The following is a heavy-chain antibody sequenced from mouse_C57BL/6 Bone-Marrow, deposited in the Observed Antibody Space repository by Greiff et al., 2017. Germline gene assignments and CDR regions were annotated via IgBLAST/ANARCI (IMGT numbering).Heavy chain of an antibody. D-gene: IGHD1-1*01. V-gene: IGHV1-9*01. Sequence: KLSCKATGYTFTGYWIEWVKQRPGLGLEWIGEISPGSGSTNYNEKFKGRATFTADTSSNTASKQLSSLTTEDSAIDYCARKSGSSLHWDFDVWGTGTTVTVSS. CDR3: ARKSGSSLHWDFDV. CDR2: ISPGSGST. CDR1: GYTFTGYW. J-gene: IGHJ1*03.